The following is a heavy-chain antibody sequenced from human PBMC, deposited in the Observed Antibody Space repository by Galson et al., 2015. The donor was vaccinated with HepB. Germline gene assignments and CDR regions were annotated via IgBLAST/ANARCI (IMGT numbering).Heavy chain of an antibody. V-gene: IGHV3-30*18. Sequence: SLRLSCAASGFTFSDYGMHWVRQAPGKGLEWMAFISYDGTTEYYGDSVKGRFTISRDNSKNTLYLQMSSLRAENTAVFYCAKDRIQITPANLILDLSLNPPRFDNWGQGTLVTVSS. CDR3: AKDRIQITPANLILDLSLNPPRFDN. D-gene: IGHD3/OR15-3a*01. CDR1: GFTFSDYG. CDR2: ISYDGTTE. J-gene: IGHJ4*02.